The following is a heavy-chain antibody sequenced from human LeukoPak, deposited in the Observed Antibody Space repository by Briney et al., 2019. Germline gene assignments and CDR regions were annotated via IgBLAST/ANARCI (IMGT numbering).Heavy chain of an antibody. CDR1: GLTFSTSG. CDR2: IGPTGSDR. D-gene: IGHD1-14*01. CDR3: ATETNGRHYDY. V-gene: IGHV3-21*06. J-gene: IGHJ4*02. Sequence: GGSLRLSCTATGLTFSTSGFNWVRQAPGKGLEWVASIGPTGSDRYHADSIKGRFTISRDNANNFLYLQMNSLRAEDTAVYYCATETNGRHYDYWGQGTLLTVSS.